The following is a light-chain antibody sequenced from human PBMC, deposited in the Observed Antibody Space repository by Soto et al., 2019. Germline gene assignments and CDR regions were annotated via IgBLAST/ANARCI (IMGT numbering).Light chain of an antibody. CDR3: QQYNIYPLT. V-gene: IGKV1D-16*01. CDR2: AAS. CDR1: QDINSY. Sequence: DVQMTQSPSSLSASVGDRVTITCRASQDINSYLAWYQQKPGNAPKSLIYAASSLQTGVPSRFRGSESGTDFTITISNLQPEDSATYYCQQYNIYPLTFGGGTKVEIK. J-gene: IGKJ4*01.